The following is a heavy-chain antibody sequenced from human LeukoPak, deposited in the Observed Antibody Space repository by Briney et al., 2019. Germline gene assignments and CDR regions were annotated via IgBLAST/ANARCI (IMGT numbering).Heavy chain of an antibody. CDR1: GGTFSSYA. D-gene: IGHD1-1*01. Sequence: SVKVSCKASGGTFSSYAISWVRQAPGQGLEWMGGIIPIFGTANYAQKFQGRVTITADESTSTAYMELSSLRSEDTAVYYCARTHGSGTTSEWYYFDYWGQGTLVTVSS. J-gene: IGHJ4*02. CDR2: IIPIFGTA. CDR3: ARTHGSGTTSEWYYFDY. V-gene: IGHV1-69*13.